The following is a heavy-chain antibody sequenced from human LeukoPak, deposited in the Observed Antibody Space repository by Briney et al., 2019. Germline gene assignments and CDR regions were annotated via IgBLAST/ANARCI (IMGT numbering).Heavy chain of an antibody. CDR1: GGTFSSYA. CDR3: ARDEGRGWCGGFCYETFDY. J-gene: IGHJ4*02. D-gene: IGHD2-21*02. V-gene: IGHV1-69*04. CDR2: IIPIFGIA. Sequence: ASVKVSCKASGGTFSSYAISWVRQAPGQGLEWMGRIIPIFGIANYAQKFQGRVTITADKSTSTAYMELSSLRSEDTAVYYCARDEGRGWCGGFCYETFDYWGQGTLVTVSS.